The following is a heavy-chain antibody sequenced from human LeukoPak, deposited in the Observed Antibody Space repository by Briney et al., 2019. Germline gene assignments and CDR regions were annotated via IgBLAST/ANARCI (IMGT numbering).Heavy chain of an antibody. D-gene: IGHD3-22*01. CDR1: GGSIRNSSSYY. V-gene: IGHV4-39*01. J-gene: IGHJ4*02. CDR2: IYYSGRT. CDR3: ARPLSSEGYYYAFDY. Sequence: SETLSLTCTVSGGSIRNSSSYYWGWIRQPPGKGLEWIGSIYYSGRTYYNLSLKSRVTISVDTSKNELSLKLSSVTAADAAVYYCARPLSSEGYYYAFDYWGQGTLVTVSS.